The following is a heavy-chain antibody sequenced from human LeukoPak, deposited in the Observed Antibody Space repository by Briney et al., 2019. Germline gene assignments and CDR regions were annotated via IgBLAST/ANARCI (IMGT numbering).Heavy chain of an antibody. V-gene: IGHV3-7*01. Sequence: GGSLRLSCAASGFTFSSYWMSWVRQAPGKGLEWVANIKQDGSEKYYVDSVKGRFTISRDNAKNSLYLQMNSLRAEDMAVYYCARVEDYDILTGFDYWGQGTLVTVSS. CDR3: ARVEDYDILTGFDY. CDR1: GFTFSSYW. D-gene: IGHD3-9*01. CDR2: IKQDGSEK. J-gene: IGHJ4*02.